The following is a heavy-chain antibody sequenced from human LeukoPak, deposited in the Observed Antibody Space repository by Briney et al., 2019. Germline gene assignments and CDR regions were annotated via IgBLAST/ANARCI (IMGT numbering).Heavy chain of an antibody. J-gene: IGHJ4*02. D-gene: IGHD5-24*01. Sequence: SETLSLTCTVSGGSISSGSYYWSWIRQPAGKGLEWIGRIYTSGSTNYNPSLKSRVTISVDTSKNQFSLKLSSVTAADTAVYYCARHGVEMATTSGFDYWGQGTLVTVSS. CDR1: GGSISSGSYY. CDR3: ARHGVEMATTSGFDY. CDR2: IYTSGST. V-gene: IGHV4-61*02.